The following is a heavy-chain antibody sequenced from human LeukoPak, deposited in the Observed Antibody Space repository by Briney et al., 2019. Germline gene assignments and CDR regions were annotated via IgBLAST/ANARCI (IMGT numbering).Heavy chain of an antibody. CDR3: ARESIQQQLVLEDRGYPYYFEH. J-gene: IGHJ4*02. CDR1: RFTFSSYS. Sequence: GGSLRLSCAASRFTFSSYSMNWVRQAPGKGLEWVSSISSSGNYIYYADSVKGRFTISRDNAKNSLYLQMNSLRAEDTAVYYCARESIQQQLVLEDRGYPYYFEHWGQGNPGHRLL. D-gene: IGHD6-13*01. V-gene: IGHV3-21*01. CDR2: ISSSGNYI.